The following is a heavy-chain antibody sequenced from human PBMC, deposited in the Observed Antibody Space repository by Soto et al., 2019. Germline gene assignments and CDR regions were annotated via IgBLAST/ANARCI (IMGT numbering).Heavy chain of an antibody. J-gene: IGHJ1*01. CDR2: ISYDGSNK. V-gene: IGHV3-30-3*01. Sequence: PGGSLRLSCAASGFTFSSYAMHWVRQAPGKGLEWVAVISYDGSNKYYADSVKGRFTISRDNSKNTLYLQMNSLRAEDTAVYYCARDVPYSSAFEYFQHWGQGTLVTVSS. D-gene: IGHD6-19*01. CDR3: ARDVPYSSAFEYFQH. CDR1: GFTFSSYA.